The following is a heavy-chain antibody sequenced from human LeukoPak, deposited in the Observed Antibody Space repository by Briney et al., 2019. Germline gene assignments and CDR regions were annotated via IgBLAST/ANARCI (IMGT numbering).Heavy chain of an antibody. D-gene: IGHD3-3*01. CDR3: AKRYYDFPLDY. J-gene: IGHJ4*02. CDR2: ISANGGET. V-gene: IGHV3-23*01. CDR1: GFTFSIYA. Sequence: GGSLRLSCAASGFTFSIYAMNWVRQAPGKGLEWVSSISANGGETHYADSVKGRFTISRDNSKDTLYLQINNPRVEDTAVYYCAKRYYDFPLDYWGQGTLVTVSS.